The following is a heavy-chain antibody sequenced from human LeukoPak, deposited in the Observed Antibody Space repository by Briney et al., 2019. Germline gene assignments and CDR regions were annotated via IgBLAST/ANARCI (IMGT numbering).Heavy chain of an antibody. CDR1: GFTFSDHY. D-gene: IGHD2-15*01. V-gene: IGHV3-72*01. CDR2: ARNKAQSYTT. J-gene: IGHJ4*02. CDR3: ASTGHCSGGRCYAGFDY. Sequence: GGSLRLSCAASGFTFSDHYMDWVRQTPGKGLEWVGRARNKAQSYTTEYAASVKGRFTISRDDSKNSLYLQMNNLRTEDTAVYFCASTGHCSGGRCYAGFDYWGQGTLVTVSS.